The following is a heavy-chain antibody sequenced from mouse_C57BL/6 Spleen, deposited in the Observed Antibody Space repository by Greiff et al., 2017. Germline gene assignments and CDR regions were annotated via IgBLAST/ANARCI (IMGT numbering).Heavy chain of an antibody. D-gene: IGHD2-4*01. CDR1: GFTFSSYT. CDR2: ISGGGGNT. CDR3: ARRLDYYWYFDV. V-gene: IGHV5-9*01. Sequence: EVQLVESGGGLVKPGGSLKLSCAASGFTFSSYTMSWVRQTPEKRLEWVATISGGGGNTYYPDSVKGRFTITRDTAKNTLYLQMSSLRSEDTALYYCARRLDYYWYFDVWGTGTTVTVSS. J-gene: IGHJ1*03.